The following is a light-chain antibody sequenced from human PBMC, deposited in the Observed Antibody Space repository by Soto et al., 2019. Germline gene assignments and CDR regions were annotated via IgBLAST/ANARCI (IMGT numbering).Light chain of an antibody. Sequence: QSALTQPASVSGSPGQSITISCTGTSSDVGGYNYVSWYQQHPGKAPKLMIYEVSKRPSGVPDRLSGSKSGNTASLTVSGLQAEYEADYYCSSYGGSNTVVFGGGTKLTVL. CDR3: SSYGGSNTVV. CDR2: EVS. V-gene: IGLV2-8*01. J-gene: IGLJ2*01. CDR1: SSDVGGYNY.